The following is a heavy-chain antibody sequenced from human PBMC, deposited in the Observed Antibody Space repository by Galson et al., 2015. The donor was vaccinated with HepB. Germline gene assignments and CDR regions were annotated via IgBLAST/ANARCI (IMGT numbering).Heavy chain of an antibody. CDR3: ATGGAPAGHAFHI. V-gene: IGHV3-13*04. CDR1: GFTHSIYD. D-gene: IGHD6-13*01. J-gene: IGHJ3*02. CDR2: IYADGET. Sequence: SLRLSCAASGFTHSIYDMHWVRQAAGKGLEWVSAIYADGETHYSGSVKGRFTVSRENVKNSLFLQMESLRNGDTAQYYCATGGAPAGHAFHIWGQGTMVTVSS.